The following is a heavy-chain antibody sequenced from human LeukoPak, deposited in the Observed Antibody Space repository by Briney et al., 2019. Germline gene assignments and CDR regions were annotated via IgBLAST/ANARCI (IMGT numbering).Heavy chain of an antibody. J-gene: IGHJ4*02. Sequence: SETPSLTCTVSGGSVSSTTYYWSWIRQPPGKGLEWIASINYSGSTYYNPSLKSRVTISVDTSENQFSLKLSSVTAADTAVYYCARYVVYGSGKYYFDYWGQGTLVTVSS. D-gene: IGHD3-10*01. V-gene: IGHV4-39*01. CDR3: ARYVVYGSGKYYFDY. CDR2: INYSGST. CDR1: GGSVSSTTYY.